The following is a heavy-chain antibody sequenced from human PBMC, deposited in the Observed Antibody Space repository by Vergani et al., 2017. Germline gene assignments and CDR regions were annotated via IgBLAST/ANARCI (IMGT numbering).Heavy chain of an antibody. J-gene: IGHJ5*02. Sequence: QVQLQESGPGLVKPSQTLSLTCTVSGGSISSGSYYWSWIRQPAGKGLEWIGRIYTSGSTNYNPSLKSRVTISVDTSKNQFSLKLSSVTAADTAVYYCVKAVAGTGGKEGWFDPWGQGTLVTVSS. CDR1: GGSISSGSYY. D-gene: IGHD6-19*01. CDR3: VKAVAGTGGKEGWFDP. V-gene: IGHV4-61*02. CDR2: IYTSGST.